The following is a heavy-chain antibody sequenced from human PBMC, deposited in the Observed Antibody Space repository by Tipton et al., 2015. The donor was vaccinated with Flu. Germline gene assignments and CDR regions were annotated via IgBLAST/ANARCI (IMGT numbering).Heavy chain of an antibody. V-gene: IGHV1-2*02. Sequence: QVQLVQSGAEVKKPGASVKVSCKASGYTFTGYYMHWVRQAPGQGLEWMGWINPNSGGTNYAQKFQGRVTMTRDTSISTAYMELSRLRSDDTAVYYCARDPPRYSSSWYSVDAFDIWGQGTMVTVSS. D-gene: IGHD6-13*01. CDR3: ARDPPRYSSSWYSVDAFDI. J-gene: IGHJ3*02. CDR2: INPNSGGT. CDR1: GYTFTGYY.